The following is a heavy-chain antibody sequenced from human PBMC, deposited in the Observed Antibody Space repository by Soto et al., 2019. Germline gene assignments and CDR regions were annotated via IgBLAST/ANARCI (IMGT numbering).Heavy chain of an antibody. V-gene: IGHV2-5*02. D-gene: IGHD3-10*01. CDR2: IDGDDEK. CDR3: AHRSMNRGGFDS. Sequence: QITLKESGPTLMKPTQTLTLTCSVSGFSLSTNVVAVGWIRQPPEKALEWLALIDGDDEKRYSPSLKSRLTIPKDTSQNHVVLAMTNLDPGDTATYYCAHRSMNRGGFDSWGQGTLVTVSS. CDR1: GFSLSTNVVA. J-gene: IGHJ4*02.